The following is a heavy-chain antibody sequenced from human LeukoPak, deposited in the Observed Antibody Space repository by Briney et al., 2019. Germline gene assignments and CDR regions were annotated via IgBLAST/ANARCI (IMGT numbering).Heavy chain of an antibody. CDR2: ISAYNGNT. J-gene: IGHJ5*02. CDR1: GFTFNTYS. V-gene: IGHV1-18*01. D-gene: IGHD3-22*01. CDR3: AREGSLHHSGDYYLSWFDP. Sequence: ASVKVSCKTSGFTFNTYSIAWVRQAPGQGLEWMGWISAYNGNTNYAQNLQDRVTMTTDASTTTAYMELRGLRSDDTAVYYCAREGSLHHSGDYYLSWFDPWGQGTLVTVFS.